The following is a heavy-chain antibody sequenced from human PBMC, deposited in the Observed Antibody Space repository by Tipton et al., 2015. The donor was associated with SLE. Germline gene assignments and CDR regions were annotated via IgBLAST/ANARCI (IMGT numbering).Heavy chain of an antibody. CDR3: AADYVDYADPLGY. CDR2: IYHSGST. Sequence: TLSLTCTVSGGSISSSSYYWGWIRQPPGKGLEWIGSIYHSGSTYYNPSLKSRVTISVDTSKNQFSLKLSSVTAADTAVYYCAADYVDYADPLGYWGQGTLVTVSS. J-gene: IGHJ4*02. D-gene: IGHD4-17*01. CDR1: GGSISSSSYY. V-gene: IGHV4-39*07.